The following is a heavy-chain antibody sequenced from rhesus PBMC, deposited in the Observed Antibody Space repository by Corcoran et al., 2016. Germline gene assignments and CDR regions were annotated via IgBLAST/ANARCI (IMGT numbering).Heavy chain of an antibody. Sequence: QVQLVQSGAEVKKPGSSVKVSCKASGYTFTDSYMHWVRQAPGQGLEWMGKIKPKTGGTNYAQKFQGRVTRTRDTSTSTAYMELSSLRSEDTAVYYCVTRYFDDWGQGVLVTVSS. J-gene: IGHJ4*01. CDR3: VTRYFDD. V-gene: IGHV1-138*01. CDR2: IKPKTGGT. CDR1: GYTFTDSY. D-gene: IGHD1-26*01.